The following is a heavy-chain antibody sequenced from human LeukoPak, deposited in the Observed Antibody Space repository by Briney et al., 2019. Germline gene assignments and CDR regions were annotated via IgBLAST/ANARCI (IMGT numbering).Heavy chain of an antibody. D-gene: IGHD3-22*01. V-gene: IGHV1-69*05. CDR3: ARPPRPYYDSSGYHPHQYFQH. CDR1: GGTFSSYA. Sequence: GASVKVSCKASGGTFSSYAISWVRQAPGQGLEWMGGIIPIFGTANYAQKFQGRVTITTDESTSTAYMELSSLRSEDTAVYYCARPPRPYYDSSGYHPHQYFQHWGQGTLVTVSS. CDR2: IIPIFGTA. J-gene: IGHJ1*01.